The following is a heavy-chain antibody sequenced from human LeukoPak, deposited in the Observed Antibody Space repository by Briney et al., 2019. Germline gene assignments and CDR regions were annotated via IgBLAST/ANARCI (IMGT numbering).Heavy chain of an antibody. CDR1: GGSISSSSYY. CDR2: IYYSGST. V-gene: IGHV4-39*01. CDR3: ASPGIAAAGFDY. Sequence: PSETLSLTCIVSGGSISSSSYYWGWIRQPPGKGLEWIGSIYYSGSTYYNPSLKSRVTISVDTSKNQFSLKLSSVTAADTAVYYCASPGIAAAGFDYWGQGTLVTVSS. J-gene: IGHJ4*02. D-gene: IGHD6-13*01.